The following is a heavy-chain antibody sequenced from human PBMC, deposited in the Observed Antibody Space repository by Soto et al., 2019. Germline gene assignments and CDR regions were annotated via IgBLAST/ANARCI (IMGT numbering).Heavy chain of an antibody. V-gene: IGHV4-4*07. J-gene: IGHJ4*02. Sequence: QVHLQESGPGLVKPSETLSLTCRVFGGSISSYYWSWIRQPAGKGLEWIGRIYNSGTTNYNPSLESRVTMSVGPSKNQISLKLSSATASDTAIYYCARGPYCGDECYFAYWGQGTLVTVSS. CDR2: IYNSGTT. CDR1: GGSISSYY. CDR3: ARGPYCGDECYFAY. D-gene: IGHD2-21*01.